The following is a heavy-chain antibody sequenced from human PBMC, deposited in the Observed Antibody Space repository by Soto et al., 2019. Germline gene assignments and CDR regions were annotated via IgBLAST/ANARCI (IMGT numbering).Heavy chain of an antibody. CDR2: IKQDGSEK. J-gene: IGHJ6*02. D-gene: IGHD6-6*01. CDR1: GFTFSSYW. CDR3: ARDPLIAARLYYYYGMDV. Sequence: GGSLRLSCAASGFTFSSYWMSWVRQAPGKGLEWVANIKQDGSEKYYVDSVKGRFTISRDNAKNSLYLQMNSLRAEDTAVYYCARDPLIAARLYYYYGMDVWGQGTKVTVSS. V-gene: IGHV3-7*05.